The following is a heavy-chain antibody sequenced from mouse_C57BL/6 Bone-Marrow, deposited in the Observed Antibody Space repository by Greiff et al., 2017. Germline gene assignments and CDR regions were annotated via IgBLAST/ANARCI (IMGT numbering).Heavy chain of an antibody. CDR2: INPGSGGT. CDR1: GYAFTNYL. V-gene: IGHV1-54*01. CDR3: GRGEFDY. Sequence: QVQLQQSGAELVRPGTSVKVSCKASGYAFTNYLIEWVKQRPGQGLEWIGVINPGSGGTNYNEKFKGKATLTADKSSSTAYMQLSSLTSEDSAVYFCGRGEFDYWGQGTTLTVSS. J-gene: IGHJ2*01.